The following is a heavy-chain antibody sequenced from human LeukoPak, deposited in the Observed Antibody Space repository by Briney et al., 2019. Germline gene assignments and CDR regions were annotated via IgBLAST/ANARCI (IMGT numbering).Heavy chain of an antibody. CDR2: IYNSGIM. CDR1: GGSISSRRYY. D-gene: IGHD4-17*01. J-gene: IGHJ4*02. CDR3: ARHVGRAGDEPYFDY. V-gene: IGHV4-39*01. Sequence: SETLSLTCTVSGGSISSRRYYWGWIRQPPGQGLEWIGSIYNSGIMYYDPSLKSRVTISVDTSKNQFSLNLISVTAADTAVYYCARHVGRAGDEPYFDYWGQGALVTVSS.